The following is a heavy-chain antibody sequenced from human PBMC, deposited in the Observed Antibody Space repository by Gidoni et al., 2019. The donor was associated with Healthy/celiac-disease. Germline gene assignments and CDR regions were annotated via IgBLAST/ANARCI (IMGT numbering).Heavy chain of an antibody. Sequence: EVQLVESGGGLVKPGGSLRLSCAASGFTFSSYSMNWVRQAPGKGLEWVSSISSSSSYIYYADSVKGRFTISRDNAKNSLYLQMNSLRAEDTAVYYCARGYDILGVDYDYGMDVWGQGTTVTVSS. CDR2: ISSSSSYI. CDR3: ARGYDILGVDYDYGMDV. V-gene: IGHV3-21*01. D-gene: IGHD3-9*01. J-gene: IGHJ6*02. CDR1: GFTFSSYS.